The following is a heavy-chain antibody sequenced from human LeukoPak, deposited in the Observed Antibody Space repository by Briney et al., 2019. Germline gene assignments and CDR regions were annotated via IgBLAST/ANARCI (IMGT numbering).Heavy chain of an antibody. Sequence: GSLRLSCAASGFTFSSYGMHWVRQAPGKGLEWVAVIWYDGNNKYYADSVKGRFTISRDNAKNSLYLQMNSLRAEDTAVYYCARADYYETSGPFGYWGQGTLVIVSS. CDR3: ARADYYETSGPFGY. CDR1: GFTFSSYG. V-gene: IGHV3-33*01. J-gene: IGHJ4*02. D-gene: IGHD3-22*01. CDR2: IWYDGNNK.